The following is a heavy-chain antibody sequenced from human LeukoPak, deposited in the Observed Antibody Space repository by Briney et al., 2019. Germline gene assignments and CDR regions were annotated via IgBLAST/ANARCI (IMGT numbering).Heavy chain of an antibody. J-gene: IGHJ1*01. CDR2: ISAYNGYT. D-gene: IGHD4-11*01. CDR3: ARDKAVTTELTQYFQH. CDR1: GYTFTNYG. V-gene: IGHV1-18*01. Sequence: ASVKVSCKTSGYTFTNYGVSWVRQAPGQGLEWMGWISAYNGYTNYAQKLQVRVTMTTDTSTSTAYMELRSLTSDDTAVYYCARDKAVTTELTQYFQHWGQGTLVTVSS.